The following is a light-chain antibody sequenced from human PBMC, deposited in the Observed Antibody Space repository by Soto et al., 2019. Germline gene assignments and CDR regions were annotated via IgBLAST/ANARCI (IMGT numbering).Light chain of an antibody. J-gene: IGKJ2*01. CDR1: QAIRND. V-gene: IGKV1-6*01. Sequence: AIQMTQSPSSLSASVGDTVTFTCRASQAIRNDLGWFQQRPGKAPKLLIYKATNLQSGVPSRFSGSGSGTDFSLTISSLQPEDSATYFCQQYNDFQYTFGPGTKLEI. CDR3: QQYNDFQYT. CDR2: KAT.